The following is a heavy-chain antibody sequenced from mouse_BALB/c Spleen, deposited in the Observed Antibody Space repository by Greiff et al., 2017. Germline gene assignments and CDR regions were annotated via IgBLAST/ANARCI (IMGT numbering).Heavy chain of an antibody. J-gene: IGHJ4*01. V-gene: IGHV1S56*01. CDR2: IYPGNVNT. CDR1: GYTFTSYY. Sequence: QVQLQQSGPELVKPGASVRISCKASGYTFTSYYIHWVKQRPGQGLEWIGWIYPGNVNTKYNEKFKGKATLTADKSSSTTYMQLSSLTSEDSAVYFCARPTDGYGAMDYWGQGTSVTVSS. CDR3: ARPTDGYGAMDY. D-gene: IGHD1-2*01.